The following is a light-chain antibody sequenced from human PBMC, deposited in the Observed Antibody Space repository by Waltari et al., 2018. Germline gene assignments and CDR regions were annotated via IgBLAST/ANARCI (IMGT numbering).Light chain of an antibody. CDR1: QSVSSS. CDR2: GAS. CDR3: QQYSNWYS. V-gene: IGKV3-15*01. Sequence: EIVLTQSPATLSLSPGERATLSCRASQSVSSSLAWCQQKPGQAPRLLIYGASSRATGIPDRFSGSGSGTDFTLTISSLEPEDFAVYYCQQYSNWYSFGQGTKVEIK. J-gene: IGKJ2*03.